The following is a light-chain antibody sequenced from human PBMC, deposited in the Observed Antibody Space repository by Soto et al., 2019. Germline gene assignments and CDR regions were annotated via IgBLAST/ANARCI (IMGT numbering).Light chain of an antibody. CDR3: QQYGSSPPRIT. CDR2: GAS. CDR1: QSVSSSY. Sequence: EIVLTQSPGTLSLSPGERATLSCRASQSVSSSYLAWYQKKPGQAPRLRIYGASSRATGIPDRFSGSGSGTDFTLTISRLEPEDFAVYYCQQYGSSPPRITFGQGTRLEIK. J-gene: IGKJ5*01. V-gene: IGKV3-20*01.